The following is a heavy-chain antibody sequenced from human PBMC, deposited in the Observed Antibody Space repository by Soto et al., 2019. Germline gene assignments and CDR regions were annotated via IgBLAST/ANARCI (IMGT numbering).Heavy chain of an antibody. CDR2: IIPILGTA. V-gene: IGHV1-69*10. CDR3: ARVREGSAGNYYYYGMDV. Sequence: ASVKVSCKASGGTFSSYAISWVRQAPGQGLEWMGGIIPILGTANYAQKFQGRVTITADKSTSTAYMELSSLRSEDTAVYYCARVREGSAGNYYYYGMDVWGQGTTVTVSS. J-gene: IGHJ6*02. CDR1: GGTFSSYA.